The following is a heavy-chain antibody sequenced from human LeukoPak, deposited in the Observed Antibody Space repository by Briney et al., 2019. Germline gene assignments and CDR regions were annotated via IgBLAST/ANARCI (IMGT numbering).Heavy chain of an antibody. D-gene: IGHD3-9*01. Sequence: SETLSLTCNVSGDYITTTNYYWAWIRQPPGKGLDWIASIFYSGNTYYNPSLKSRVSISIETSRKQISLQLGSVSATDTAIYYCARRSRLYKHETTGYHDSWGQGTLVTVSS. J-gene: IGHJ4*02. V-gene: IGHV4-39*01. CDR1: GDYITTTNYY. CDR2: IFYSGNT. CDR3: ARRSRLYKHETTGYHDS.